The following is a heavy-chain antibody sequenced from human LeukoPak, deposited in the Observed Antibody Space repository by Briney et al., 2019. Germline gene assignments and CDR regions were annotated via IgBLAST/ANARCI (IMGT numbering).Heavy chain of an antibody. V-gene: IGHV1-18*01. J-gene: IGHJ4*02. Sequence: ASVKVSCKASGYTFTSYGISWVRQTPGQGLEWMGWISAYNGNTNYAQKLQGRVTMTTDTSTSTAYMELRSLRSDDTAVYYCACGGGSSGYYYLFPFVYWGQGTLVTVSS. CDR2: ISAYNGNT. CDR3: ACGGGSSGYYYLFPFVY. D-gene: IGHD3-22*01. CDR1: GYTFTSYG.